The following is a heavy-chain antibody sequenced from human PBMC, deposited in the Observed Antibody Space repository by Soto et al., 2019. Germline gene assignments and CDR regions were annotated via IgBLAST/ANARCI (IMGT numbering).Heavy chain of an antibody. V-gene: IGHV3-30-3*01. CDR1: GFTFSSYA. D-gene: IGHD3-22*01. CDR3: ARDGYYYDSSGYYPPPDYYYYYGMDV. Sequence: PGGSLRLSCAASGFTFSSYAMHWVRQAPGKGLEWVAVISYDGSNKYYADSVKGRFTISRDNSKNTLYLQMNSLRAEDTAVYYCARDGYYYDSSGYYPPPDYYYYYGMDVWGQGTTVTVSS. CDR2: ISYDGSNK. J-gene: IGHJ6*02.